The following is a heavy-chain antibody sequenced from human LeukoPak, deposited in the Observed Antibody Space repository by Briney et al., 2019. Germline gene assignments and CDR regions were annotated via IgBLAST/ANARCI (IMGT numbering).Heavy chain of an antibody. CDR2: ISPRSGDT. Sequence: ASVKVSCKTSGYTFTDYYMHWVRQAPGQGLEWMGWISPRSGDTSYAQKFQGRVTMTRDTSINTVDMDLSGLTSDDTAVFYCARGPEIHGNSDTNLDDYWGQGTLVTVSS. CDR1: GYTFTDYY. J-gene: IGHJ4*02. CDR3: ARGPEIHGNSDTNLDDY. V-gene: IGHV1-2*02. D-gene: IGHD1-14*01.